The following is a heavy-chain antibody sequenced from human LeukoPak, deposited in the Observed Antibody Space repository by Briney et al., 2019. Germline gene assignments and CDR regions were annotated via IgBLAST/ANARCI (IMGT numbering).Heavy chain of an antibody. V-gene: IGHV1-18*01. CDR2: ISIYSGNA. CDR3: ARGRSGGTTWARNPTSTYYLDY. CDR1: GYTFVNYG. D-gene: IGHD1-26*01. Sequence: ASVTVSCKASGYTFVNYGINWVRQSPGQGLEWMGWISIYSGNAKYAPKFQGRVTMTRDTSTNTAYMELGSLRSDDTAVYYCARGRSGGTTWARNPTSTYYLDYWGQGTLVTVSS. J-gene: IGHJ4*02.